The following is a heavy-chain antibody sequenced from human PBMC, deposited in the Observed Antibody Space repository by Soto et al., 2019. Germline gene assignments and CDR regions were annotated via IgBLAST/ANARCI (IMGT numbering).Heavy chain of an antibody. J-gene: IGHJ6*02. V-gene: IGHV4-38-2*02. CDR1: ASSISIYY. CDR2: IYHSGSS. D-gene: IGHD1-1*01. Sequence: QVHLQESGPGLVKSSETLSLTCAIGASSISIYYWGWIRQPPGKGLEWIGSIYHSGSSYYNPSLKSRVSLSLDTSKGQLSLNLTSVTAADTAVYYCAREDDGAGMDVWGQGTTVIVSS. CDR3: AREDDGAGMDV.